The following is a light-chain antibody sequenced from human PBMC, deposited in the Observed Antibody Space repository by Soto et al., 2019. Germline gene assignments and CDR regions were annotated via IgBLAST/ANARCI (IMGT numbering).Light chain of an antibody. CDR2: DAS. V-gene: IGKV3D-20*01. CDR3: QQYGSSPYT. CDR1: QSVSSSY. J-gene: IGKJ2*01. Sequence: EIVLTQSPATLSLSPGERATLSCGARQSVSSSYLAWYQQKPGLAPRLLIYDASSRATGIPDRFSGSGSGTEFTLTISRLEPEDFAMYYCQQYGSSPYTFGQGTKLEIK.